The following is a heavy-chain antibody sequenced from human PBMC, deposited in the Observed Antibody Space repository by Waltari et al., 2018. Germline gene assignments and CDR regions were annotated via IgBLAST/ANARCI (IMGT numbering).Heavy chain of an antibody. CDR1: GFTFSSYW. D-gene: IGHD5-18*01. V-gene: IGHV3-74*03. Sequence: EVQLMESGGGLVQPGGSLRLSCAASGFTFSSYWMPWVRQAPGEGLVWVSGNSTDGSNIMDADSVKGRFTISRDNAKNTVYLQMNSLRAEDTAVYYCARGSGYYYFDYWGQGTLITVSS. CDR2: NSTDGSNI. J-gene: IGHJ4*02. CDR3: ARGSGYYYFDY.